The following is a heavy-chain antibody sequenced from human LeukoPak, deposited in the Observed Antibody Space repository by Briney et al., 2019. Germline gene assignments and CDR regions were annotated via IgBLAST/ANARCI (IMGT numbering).Heavy chain of an antibody. Sequence: GGSLRLSCAASGFTFSSYAMSWVRQAPGKGLEWVSVISGSGGDTYYADSVKGRFTISRHNSKNTLYLQMNSLRAEDTAIYYCAKTGCTSNGCYENYWGQGTLVTVSS. CDR2: ISGSGGDT. V-gene: IGHV3-23*01. J-gene: IGHJ4*02. CDR3: AKTGCTSNGCYENY. D-gene: IGHD2-2*01. CDR1: GFTFSSYA.